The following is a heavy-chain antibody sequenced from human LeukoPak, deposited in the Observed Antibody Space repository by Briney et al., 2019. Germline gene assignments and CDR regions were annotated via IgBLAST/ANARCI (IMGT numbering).Heavy chain of an antibody. CDR1: GYTFTGYY. J-gene: IGHJ3*02. D-gene: IGHD3-22*01. CDR2: INPNSGGT. Sequence: GAPVKVSCKASGYTFTGYYMHWVRQAPGQGLEWMGRINPNSGGTNYAQKFQGRVTMTRDTSISTAYMELSRLRSDDTAVYYCAAPEAGIVVVSQAGAFDIWGQGTMVTVSS. CDR3: AAPEAGIVVVSQAGAFDI. V-gene: IGHV1-2*06.